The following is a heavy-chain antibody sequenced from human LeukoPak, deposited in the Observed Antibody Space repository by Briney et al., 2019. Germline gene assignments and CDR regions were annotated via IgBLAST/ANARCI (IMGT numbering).Heavy chain of an antibody. J-gene: IGHJ5*02. D-gene: IGHD3-16*02. CDR1: GGSISSYY. CDR2: IYTSGST. V-gene: IGHV4-4*07. CDR3: ARGKEKYDYVWGSYRPHNWFDP. Sequence: SETLSLTCTVSGGSISSYYWSWIRQPAGKGLEWIGRIYTSGSTNYNPSLKSRVTMSVDTSKNQLSLKLSSVTAADTAVYYRARGKEKYDYVWGSYRPHNWFDPWGQGTLVTVSS.